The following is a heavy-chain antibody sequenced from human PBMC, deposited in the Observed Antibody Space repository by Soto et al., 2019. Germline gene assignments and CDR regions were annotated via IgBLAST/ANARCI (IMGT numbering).Heavy chain of an antibody. D-gene: IGHD3-3*01. CDR1: GFTFRTYS. V-gene: IGHV3-48*01. CDR2: ISSGSSSI. J-gene: IGHJ4*02. Sequence: GGSLRLSCAASGFTFRTYSMNWVRQAPGKGLEWVSYISSGSSSIYYADSVKGRFTISRDNSKNTLYLQMNSLRAEDTAVYYCAKDIGITIFGVVPGAFDYWGQGTLVTVSS. CDR3: AKDIGITIFGVVPGAFDY.